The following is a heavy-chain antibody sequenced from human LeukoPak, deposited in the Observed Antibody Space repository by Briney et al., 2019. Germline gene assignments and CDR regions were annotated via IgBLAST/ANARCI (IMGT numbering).Heavy chain of an antibody. CDR3: ASRSGSYNRYYGMYV. CDR1: GFTFNDYY. J-gene: IGHJ6*02. Sequence: GGSLRLSCAASGFTFNDYYMSWIRQAPGKGLEWVSYISSSSSTIDYADSVKGRFTISRDNAKNSLYLQMNSLRAEDTAVYYCASRSGSYNRYYGMYVWGQGTTVTVS. CDR2: ISSSSSTI. D-gene: IGHD1-26*01. V-gene: IGHV3-11*01.